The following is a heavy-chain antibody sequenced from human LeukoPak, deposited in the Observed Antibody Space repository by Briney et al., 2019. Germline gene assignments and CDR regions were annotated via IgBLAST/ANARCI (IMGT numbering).Heavy chain of an antibody. Sequence: GGSLRLSCAASGFTFSSYGMHWVRQAPGKGLEWVAVISYDGSNKYYADSVKGRFTISRDNSKNTLYLQMNSLRAEDTAVYYCARDTDWNDSNAFDIWGQGTMVTVSS. CDR3: ARDTDWNDSNAFDI. V-gene: IGHV3-30*03. D-gene: IGHD1-1*01. J-gene: IGHJ3*02. CDR1: GFTFSSYG. CDR2: ISYDGSNK.